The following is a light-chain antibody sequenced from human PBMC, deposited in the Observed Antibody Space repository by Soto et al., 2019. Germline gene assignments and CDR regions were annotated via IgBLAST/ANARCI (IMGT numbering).Light chain of an antibody. J-gene: IGKJ1*01. CDR1: RDVGSD. V-gene: IGKV1-17*02. CDR2: AAS. Sequence: QMTQSPSSLSASVGEKIIITCRASRDVGSDVSWYQQKPGQAPKLLIYAASNLYTGVPSRFSGSRSGTEFTLTISNLQPDDFATYYCQQYTSYPWTFGQGTKVDIK. CDR3: QQYTSYPWT.